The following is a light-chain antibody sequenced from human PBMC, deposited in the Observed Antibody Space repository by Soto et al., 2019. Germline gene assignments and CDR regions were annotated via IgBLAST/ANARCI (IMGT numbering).Light chain of an antibody. Sequence: QSALTQPASVSGSPGQSITISCTGTSSDVGGYNYVSWYQQHPGTAPKLMIYEVTNRPSGVSNRFSGSKSGNVASLTISGLQAEDEADYYCSSYSGSSTTVIFGGGTKLTVL. CDR1: SSDVGGYNY. CDR2: EVT. J-gene: IGLJ2*01. CDR3: SSYSGSSTTVI. V-gene: IGLV2-14*01.